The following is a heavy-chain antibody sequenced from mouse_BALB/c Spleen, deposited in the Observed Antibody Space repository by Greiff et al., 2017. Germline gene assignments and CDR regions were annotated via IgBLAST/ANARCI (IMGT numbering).Heavy chain of an antibody. V-gene: IGHV5-6-3*01. J-gene: IGHJ4*01. CDR3: ARVPHYYGSSYDAMDY. D-gene: IGHD1-1*01. CDR2: INSNGGST. Sequence: DVHLVESGGGLVQPGGSLKLSCAASGFTFSSYGMPWVRQTPDKRLELVATINSNGGSTYYPDSVKGRFTISRDNAKNTLYLQMSSLKSEDTAMYYCARVPHYYGSSYDAMDYWGQGTSVTVSS. CDR1: GFTFSSYG.